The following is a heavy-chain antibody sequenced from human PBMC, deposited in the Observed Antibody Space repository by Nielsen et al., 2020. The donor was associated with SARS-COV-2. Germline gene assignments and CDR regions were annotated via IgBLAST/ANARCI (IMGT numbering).Heavy chain of an antibody. J-gene: IGHJ6*02. CDR3: ARMLRFRDFWEDYYGMDV. V-gene: IGHV1-18*01. CDR2: ISAGNGNT. Sequence: ASVKVSCKASGYTFTSYGISWVRQAPGQGLEWMGWISAGNGNTKYSQKFQGRVTITRDTSASTAYMELRSLRSDDTAVYYCARMLRFRDFWEDYYGMDVWGQGTTVTVSS. CDR1: GYTFTSYG. D-gene: IGHD3-3*01.